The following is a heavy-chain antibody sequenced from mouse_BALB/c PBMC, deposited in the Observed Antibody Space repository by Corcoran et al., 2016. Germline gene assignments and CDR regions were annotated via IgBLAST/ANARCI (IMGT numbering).Heavy chain of an antibody. D-gene: IGHD4-1*01. V-gene: IGHV14-3*02. CDR3: ANWDWYFDV. CDR1: GFKIKDTY. J-gene: IGHJ1*01. CDR2: IDPANGNT. Sequence: EVQLQQSGAELVKPGSPVKLSCTASGFKIKDTYMHWVKQRPEQGLEWIGRIDPANGNTKYDPKFQGKATITADTSSNTAYLQLSSLTSEDTAVYYCANWDWYFDVWGAGTTVTVSS.